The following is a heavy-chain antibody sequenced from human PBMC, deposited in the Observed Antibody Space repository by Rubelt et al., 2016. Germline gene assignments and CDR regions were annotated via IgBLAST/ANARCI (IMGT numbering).Heavy chain of an antibody. CDR3: ARVESSWYHREPNWFDP. Sequence: REWVAVISYDGSNKYYADSVKGRFTISRDNSKNTLYLQMNSLRAEDTAVYYCARVESSWYHREPNWFDPWGQGTLVTVSS. J-gene: IGHJ5*02. V-gene: IGHV3-33*05. CDR2: ISYDGSNK. D-gene: IGHD6-13*01.